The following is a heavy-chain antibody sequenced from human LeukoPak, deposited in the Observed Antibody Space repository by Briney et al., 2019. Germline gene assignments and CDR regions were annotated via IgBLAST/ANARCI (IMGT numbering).Heavy chain of an antibody. Sequence: PSETLSLTCTVSGGSISSYYLSWIRQTAGKGLEWIGRMYSSGSNYNPSLKSRVTMSIDTSKNQFSLKLNSVTAADTAVYYCARDRQGYYDSSGYYDYWGQGTLVTVSS. J-gene: IGHJ4*02. V-gene: IGHV4-4*07. CDR2: MYSSGS. CDR3: ARDRQGYYDSSGYYDY. CDR1: GGSISSYY. D-gene: IGHD3-22*01.